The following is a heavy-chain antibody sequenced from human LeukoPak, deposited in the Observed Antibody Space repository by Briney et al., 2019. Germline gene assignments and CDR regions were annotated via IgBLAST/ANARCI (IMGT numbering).Heavy chain of an antibody. J-gene: IGHJ4*02. V-gene: IGHV1-2*02. Sequence: ASVKVSCKASGYTLSDYYMRWVRQAPGQGLEWMGWINPNSGVTNYARKFQGRVTMTRDTSISTAYMELSRVTSDDTAVYYCARQYDTVFAYWGQGTLVTVSS. CDR1: GYTLSDYY. CDR2: INPNSGVT. D-gene: IGHD3-22*01. CDR3: ARQYDTVFAY.